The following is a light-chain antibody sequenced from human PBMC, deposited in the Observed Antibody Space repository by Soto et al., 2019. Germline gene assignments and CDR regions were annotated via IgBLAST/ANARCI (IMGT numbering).Light chain of an antibody. CDR1: RSSIGSNT. Sequence: QSVLPQPPSASRTPGQRVTISCSGSRSSIGSNTENWHQHRPGTAPKLLIYSNNHRPSGVPDRFSASKTGVSASLGIRGLQSEDEGDYYCAAWDASLGGFDVFGTGTTVTV. CDR3: AAWDASLGGFDV. J-gene: IGLJ1*01. V-gene: IGLV1-44*01. CDR2: SNN.